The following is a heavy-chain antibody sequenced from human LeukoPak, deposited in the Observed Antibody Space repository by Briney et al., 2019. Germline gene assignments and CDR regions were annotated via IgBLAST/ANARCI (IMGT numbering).Heavy chain of an antibody. CDR1: GFTFSSYE. J-gene: IGHJ6*02. V-gene: IGHV3-48*03. D-gene: IGHD5-24*01. CDR3: ARIRWLQSDYYYGMDV. Sequence: QPGGSLRLSCAASGFTFSSYEMNWVRQAPGKGLEWVSYISSSGSTIYYADSVKGRFTISRDNAKNSLYLQMNSLRAEDTAVYYCARIRWLQSDYYYGMDVWGQGTTVTVSS. CDR2: ISSSGSTI.